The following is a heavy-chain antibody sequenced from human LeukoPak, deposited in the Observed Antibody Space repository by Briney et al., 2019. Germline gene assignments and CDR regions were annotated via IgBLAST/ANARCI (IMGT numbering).Heavy chain of an antibody. V-gene: IGHV3-74*01. CDR2: INSDGSRT. J-gene: IGHJ2*01. D-gene: IGHD4-23*01. Sequence: GGSLRLSCAASGFTFSSYWMHWVRQAPGKGLVWVARINSDGSRTSYADSVKGRFTISRDYAKNTLYLQMNSLRAEDTAVYYCARGYGGNSDWYFDLWGRGTLVTVSS. CDR1: GFTFSSYW. CDR3: ARGYGGNSDWYFDL.